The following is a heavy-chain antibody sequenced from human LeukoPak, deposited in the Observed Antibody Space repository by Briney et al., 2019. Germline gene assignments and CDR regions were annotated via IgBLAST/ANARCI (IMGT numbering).Heavy chain of an antibody. V-gene: IGHV3-23*01. CDR3: AKDRVPRYSGYGLSDD. CDR1: GFTFSSYA. D-gene: IGHD5-12*01. CDR2: ITGSGDNT. J-gene: IGHJ4*02. Sequence: PGGSLRLSCTASGFTFSSYAMSWVRQAPGKGLDWVSAITGSGDNTYYADSVKGRFTISRDNFKNTLYLQMNNLGAEDTALYYCAKDRVPRYSGYGLSDDWGQGTLVTVS.